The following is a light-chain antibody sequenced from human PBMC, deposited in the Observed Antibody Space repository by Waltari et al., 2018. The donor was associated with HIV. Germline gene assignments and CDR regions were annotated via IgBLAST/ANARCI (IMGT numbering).Light chain of an antibody. CDR2: AAS. J-gene: IGKJ4*01. Sequence: DIQMTQSPSSLSASVGDRVTITCRARQSISTYLNLYQQKPGKAPKLLIYAASSLQSGVPSRFSGSGSGTDFTLTISSLQPEDFATYYCQQSYSTPPTFGGGTKVEIK. CDR1: QSISTY. CDR3: QQSYSTPPT. V-gene: IGKV1-39*01.